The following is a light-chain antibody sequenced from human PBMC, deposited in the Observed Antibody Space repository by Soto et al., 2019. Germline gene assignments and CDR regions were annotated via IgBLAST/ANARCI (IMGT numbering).Light chain of an antibody. CDR3: QLLNSYPLT. V-gene: IGKV1-39*01. J-gene: IGKJ4*01. CDR1: QSISRY. Sequence: DIQMTQSPSSLSASVGDRVTITSRASQSISRYLNWYQQKPGKAPKLLIYAASRLQIGVPSRFSGTGSGTDFNLTISSLQPDHFPTYYCQLLNSYPLTFGGGTKVDIK. CDR2: AAS.